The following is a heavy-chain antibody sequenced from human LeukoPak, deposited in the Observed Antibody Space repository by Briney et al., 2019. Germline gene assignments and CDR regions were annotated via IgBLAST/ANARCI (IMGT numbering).Heavy chain of an antibody. CDR2: LYAGGTT. D-gene: IGHD3-10*01. J-gene: IGHJ4*02. CDR1: GFIVSANF. V-gene: IGHV3-53*01. CDR3: ARGFPPAH. Sequence: GGSLRLSCAASGFIVSANFMNWVRQALGKGLEWVSILYAGGTTSYTDSVKGRFTISRDSSKNTLYLQMQSLRAEDTAVYYCARGFPPAHWGQGTLVTVSS.